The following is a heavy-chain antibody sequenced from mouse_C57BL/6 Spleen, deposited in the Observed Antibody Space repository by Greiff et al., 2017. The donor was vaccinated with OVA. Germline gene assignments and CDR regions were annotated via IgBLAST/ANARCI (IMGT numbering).Heavy chain of an antibody. CDR1: GYTFTDYY. CDR3: ARVEDYAMDY. Sequence: QVQLKESGAELVRPGASVKLSCKASGYTFTDYYINWVKQRPGQGLEWIARIYPGSGNTYYNEKFKGKATLTAEKSSSTAYMQLSSLTSEDSAVYFCARVEDYAMDYWGQGTSVTVSS. CDR2: IYPGSGNT. J-gene: IGHJ4*01. V-gene: IGHV1-76*01.